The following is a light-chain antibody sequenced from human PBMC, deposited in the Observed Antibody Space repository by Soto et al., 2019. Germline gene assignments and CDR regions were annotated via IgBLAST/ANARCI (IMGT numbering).Light chain of an antibody. V-gene: IGKV3-11*01. CDR3: QQRSNWPPRFT. CDR1: QSVSSY. J-gene: IGKJ3*01. Sequence: EIVLTQSPATLSLSPGERATLSCRASQSVSSYLAWYQQKPGQAPRLLIYDASTRATGIPARFSGSGSGTDFTLTISSLEPEDFAVYDCQQRSNWPPRFTFGPGPKVDIK. CDR2: DAS.